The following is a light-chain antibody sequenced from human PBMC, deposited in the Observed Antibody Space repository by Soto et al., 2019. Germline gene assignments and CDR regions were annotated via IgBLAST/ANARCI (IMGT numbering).Light chain of an antibody. Sequence: DIQMTQSPSTLSASVGDRVTITCRASQSISTWLAWYQQKPGKAPKLLIYKASSLESGVPSRFSGSGSGTEFTLTISRLQPDDFATYYCQQYNSYWKFGQGTKVEIK. CDR1: QSISTW. CDR2: KAS. V-gene: IGKV1-5*03. CDR3: QQYNSYWK. J-gene: IGKJ1*01.